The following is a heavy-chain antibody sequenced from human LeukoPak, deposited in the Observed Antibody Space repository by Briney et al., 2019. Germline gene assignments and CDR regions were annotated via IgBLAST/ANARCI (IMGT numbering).Heavy chain of an antibody. V-gene: IGHV3-15*01. Sequence: GGSLRLSCAASGFTFSEAWMSWVRQAPGEGLEWVGLIKTAGGTPDYAAPVKGRFTISRDDSKNTLYLQMNSLRAEDTAVYYCATWGGVRFDYWTQGTLVNVS. CDR2: IKTAGGTP. J-gene: IGHJ4*02. CDR1: GFTFSEAW. CDR3: ATWGGVRFDY. D-gene: IGHD3-3*01.